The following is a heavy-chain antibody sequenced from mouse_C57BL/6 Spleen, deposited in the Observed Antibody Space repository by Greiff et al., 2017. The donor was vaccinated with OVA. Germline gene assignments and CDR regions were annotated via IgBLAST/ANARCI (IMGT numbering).Heavy chain of an antibody. Sequence: QVQLKESGPELVKPGASVKISCKASGYAFSSSWMNWVKQRPGKGLEWIGRIYPGDGDTNYNGKFKGKATLTADKSSSTAYMQLSSLTSEDSAVYFCARNPDYYGSSYNFDYWGQGTTLTVSS. CDR3: ARNPDYYGSSYNFDY. J-gene: IGHJ2*01. D-gene: IGHD1-1*01. V-gene: IGHV1-82*01. CDR2: IYPGDGDT. CDR1: GYAFSSSW.